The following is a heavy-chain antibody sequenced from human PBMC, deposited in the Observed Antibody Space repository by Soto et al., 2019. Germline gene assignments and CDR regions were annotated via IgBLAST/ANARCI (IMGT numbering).Heavy chain of an antibody. CDR2: ISAYNGNT. D-gene: IGHD6-19*01. J-gene: IGHJ5*02. Sequence: ASVKVPCKASGYTLTSHGISWVRQAPGQGLEGMGWISAYNGNTNYAQKLQGRVTMTTDTSTSTAYMELRSLRSDDTAVYYCARGSSELCKLGWCLDLWGRGTLVTVSS. CDR3: ARGSSELCKLGWCLDL. CDR1: GYTLTSHG. V-gene: IGHV1-18*04.